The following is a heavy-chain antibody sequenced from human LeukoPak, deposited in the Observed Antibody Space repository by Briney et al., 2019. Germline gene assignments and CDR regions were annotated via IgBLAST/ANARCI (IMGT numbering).Heavy chain of an antibody. CDR1: GYTFTSYG. D-gene: IGHD1-7*01. CDR2: ISAYNGNT. Sequence: GASVKVSCKASGYTFTSYGISWVRQAPGQGLEWMGWISAYNGNTNYAQKLQGRVTMTTDTSTSTAYMELRSLRSDDTAVYYCARGGTGTTPDGRINWFDPWGQGTLVTVSS. CDR3: ARGGTGTTPDGRINWFDP. J-gene: IGHJ5*02. V-gene: IGHV1-18*01.